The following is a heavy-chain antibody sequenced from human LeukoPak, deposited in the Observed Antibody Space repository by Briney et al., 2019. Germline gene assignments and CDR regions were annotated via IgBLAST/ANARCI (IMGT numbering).Heavy chain of an antibody. CDR2: IYSGGST. J-gene: IGHJ4*02. Sequence: GGSLRLSCAASGFTFSSYSMNWVRQAPGKGLEWVSVIYSGGSTYYADSVKGRFTISRDNSKNTLYLQMNSLRAEDTAVYYCARAPPSPLGDYGSGDYWGQGTPVTVSS. CDR1: GFTFSSYS. V-gene: IGHV3-53*01. D-gene: IGHD3-10*01. CDR3: ARAPPSPLGDYGSGDY.